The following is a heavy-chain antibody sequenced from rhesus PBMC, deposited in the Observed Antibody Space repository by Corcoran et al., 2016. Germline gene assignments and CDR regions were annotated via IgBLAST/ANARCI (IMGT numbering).Heavy chain of an antibody. J-gene: IGHJ4*01. Sequence: QVQLQESGPGLVKPSETLSLTCAVSGYSISSGYGWSWIRQPPGKGLEWIGYIGGSSGSNNYNPSLKSRVTISKDTSKNQFSLKLSAVTAADTAVYYCARGRLQYLDWLLYLDYGGQGVLVTVSS. V-gene: IGHV4-127*01. CDR2: IGGSSGSN. CDR1: GYSISSGYG. D-gene: IGHD3-3*01. CDR3: ARGRLQYLDWLLYLDY.